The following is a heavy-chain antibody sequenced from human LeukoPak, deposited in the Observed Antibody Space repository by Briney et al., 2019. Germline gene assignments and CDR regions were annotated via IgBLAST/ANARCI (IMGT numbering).Heavy chain of an antibody. CDR3: ARARGGYYFWYFDL. J-gene: IGHJ2*01. D-gene: IGHD3-22*01. CDR1: GFTFSSYD. V-gene: IGHV3-13*01. Sequence: GGSLRLSCAASGFTFSSYDMHWVRQATGKGLEWVSAIGTAGDTYYPGSVKGRFTISRENAQNSLYLQMNSLRAGDTAVYYCARARGGYYFWYFDLWGRGTLVTVSS. CDR2: IGTAGDT.